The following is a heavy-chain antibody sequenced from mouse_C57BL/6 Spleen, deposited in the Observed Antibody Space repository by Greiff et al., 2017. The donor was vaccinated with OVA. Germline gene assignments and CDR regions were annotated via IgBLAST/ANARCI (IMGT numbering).Heavy chain of an antibody. Sequence: DVMLVESGGGLVQPKGSLKLSCAASGFSFNTYAMNWVRQAPGKGLEWVARIRSKSNNYATYYADSVKDRFTISRDDSESMLYLQMNNLKTEDTAMYYCVQGYGNYGYWGQGTSVTVSS. V-gene: IGHV10-1*01. CDR1: GFSFNTYA. CDR3: VQGYGNYGY. J-gene: IGHJ4*01. D-gene: IGHD2-1*01. CDR2: IRSKSNNYAT.